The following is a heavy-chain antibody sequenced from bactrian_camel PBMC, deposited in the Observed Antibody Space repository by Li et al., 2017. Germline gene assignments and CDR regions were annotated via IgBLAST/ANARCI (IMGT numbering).Heavy chain of an antibody. D-gene: IGHD7*01. J-gene: IGHJ4*01. Sequence: HVQLVESGGGSVQAGGSLRLSCAASGYTYSTYCMGWFRQVQGKEREGIAAFTTRARSTEYADSVKGRFTISQDVAKNTVTLQMDSLKPEDTAMYYCAADGTRYCSVRYRSWLGYDFWGQGTQVTVS. CDR2: FTTRARST. V-gene: IGHV3S1*01. CDR1: GYTYSTYC. CDR3: AADGTRYCSVRYRSWLGYDF.